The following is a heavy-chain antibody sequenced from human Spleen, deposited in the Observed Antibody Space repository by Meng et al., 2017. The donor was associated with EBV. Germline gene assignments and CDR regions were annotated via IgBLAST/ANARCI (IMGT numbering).Heavy chain of an antibody. J-gene: IGHJ4*02. CDR3: ARHYCTGGVCHYYFDS. D-gene: IGHD2-8*02. CDR2: ISSSSNYI. Sequence: EVQLVESGXXXXXPXXSXXLSCAASGFTFSSYSMNWVRQAPGKGLEWVSSISSSSNYIYYADSVKGRFTISRDNAKNSLYLQMNSLRAEDTAVYYCARHYCTGGVCHYYFDSWGQGTLVTVSS. CDR1: GFTFSSYS. V-gene: IGHV3-21*01.